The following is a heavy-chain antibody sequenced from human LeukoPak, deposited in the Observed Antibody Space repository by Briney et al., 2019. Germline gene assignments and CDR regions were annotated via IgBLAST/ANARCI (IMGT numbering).Heavy chain of an antibody. CDR2: INPNSGGT. V-gene: IGHV1-2*02. D-gene: IGHD3-22*01. Sequence: ASVKVSCKASGYTFTSYDINWVRQAPGRGLEWMGWINPNSGGTNYAQKFQGRVTMTRDTSISTAYMELSRLRSDDTAVYYCARATYYYDSSGLYYFDYWGQGTLVTVSS. CDR1: GYTFTSYD. CDR3: ARATYYYDSSGLYYFDY. J-gene: IGHJ4*02.